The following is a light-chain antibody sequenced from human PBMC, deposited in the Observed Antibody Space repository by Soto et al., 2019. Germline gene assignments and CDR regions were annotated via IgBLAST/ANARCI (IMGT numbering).Light chain of an antibody. CDR2: GAS. CDR1: PSLISNS. V-gene: IGKV3-20*01. CDR3: QQYDISPLS. Sequence: EIVLTQSPGTLSLSPGERATVSCRASPSLISNSLAWYQQKPGQAPRLLISGASSRATGIPDRFSGSGSGTDFTLTISRLEPEDFAVYYCQQYDISPLSFGGGTKVEIK. J-gene: IGKJ4*01.